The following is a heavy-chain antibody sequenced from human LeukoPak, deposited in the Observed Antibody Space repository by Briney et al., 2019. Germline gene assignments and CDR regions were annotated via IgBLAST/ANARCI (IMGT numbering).Heavy chain of an antibody. CDR2: IDTSGST. V-gene: IGHV4-4*07. Sequence: SETLSLTCTVSGGSLSSYYWSWIRQPAGKGLEWIGRIDTSGSTNYNPSLKSRITMSVDTSKNQFSLKLTSVTVADTAVYYCARERSRWEPGHWGQGTLVTVSS. CDR1: GGSLSSYY. D-gene: IGHD1-26*01. J-gene: IGHJ4*02. CDR3: ARERSRWEPGH.